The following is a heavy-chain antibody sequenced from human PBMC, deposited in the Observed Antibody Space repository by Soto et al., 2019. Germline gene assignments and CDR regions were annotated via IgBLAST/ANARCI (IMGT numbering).Heavy chain of an antibody. J-gene: IGHJ4*02. CDR3: ARSGMGIADY. CDR1: GGSISSYY. CDR2: IYYSGST. D-gene: IGHD1-20*01. Sequence: QVQLQESGPGLVKPSETLSLTCTVSGGSISSYYWSWIRQPPGKGLEWIGDIYYSGSTNYNPSLNIRVTISVDTSKNQFSLNLSPVTAAGTAVYYCARSGMGIADYWGQGTLVTVSS. V-gene: IGHV4-59*08.